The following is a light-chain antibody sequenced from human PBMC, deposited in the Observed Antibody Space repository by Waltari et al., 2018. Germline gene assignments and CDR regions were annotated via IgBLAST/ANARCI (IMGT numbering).Light chain of an antibody. CDR2: YKSDSDK. CDR1: SGINVGTHR. V-gene: IGLV5-45*03. CDR3: MIWHSSASV. J-gene: IGLJ2*01. Sequence: QAVLTQPSSLSASPGASASLTCTLRSGINVGTHRIYWYQQKPGIPPQYLLRYKSDSDKQQGLVVPSRFAGSKYASANAGILLIAGLQSGDEADYYCMIWHSSASVFGGGTKRTVL.